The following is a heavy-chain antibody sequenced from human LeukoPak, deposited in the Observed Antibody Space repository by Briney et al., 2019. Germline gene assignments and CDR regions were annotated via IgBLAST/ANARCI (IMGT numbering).Heavy chain of an antibody. CDR3: AKVEDGYGSSHVDY. J-gene: IGHJ4*02. Sequence: GGSLRLSCAASGFTFDDYAMHWVRQAPGKGLEWVSGISWSSGSIGYADSVKGRFTISRDNAKNSLYLQMNSLRAEDTALYYCAKVEDGYGSSHVDYWGQGTLVTVSS. V-gene: IGHV3-9*01. D-gene: IGHD5-24*01. CDR2: ISWSSGSI. CDR1: GFTFDDYA.